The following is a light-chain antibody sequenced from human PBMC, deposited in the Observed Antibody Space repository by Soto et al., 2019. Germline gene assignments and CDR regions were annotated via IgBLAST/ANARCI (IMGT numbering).Light chain of an antibody. CDR2: GAS. CDR3: QQYGSSPLT. Sequence: EIVLTQSPDTLSLSSGERATLSCRASQRISNYYLAWYHQKPGQAPGLLIYGASSRATGVPDRFSGSGSGTDFTLTISRLEPEDFAVYYCQQYGSSPLTFGGGTKVEIK. J-gene: IGKJ4*01. V-gene: IGKV3-20*01. CDR1: QRISNYY.